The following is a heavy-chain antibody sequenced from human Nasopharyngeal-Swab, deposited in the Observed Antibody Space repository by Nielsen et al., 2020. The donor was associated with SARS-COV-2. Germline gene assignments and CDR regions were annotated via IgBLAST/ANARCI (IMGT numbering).Heavy chain of an antibody. D-gene: IGHD6-13*01. Sequence: SGPTLVNPTATLRLTCTFSRFSLSTSGLGLGWIRQPPGKALEWLALIYWHDERRYRPSLTSRPTISKDTSKNQVVLTMTNMDPVDTGTYYCVHAGDSSSVRFDPWGQGTLVTVSS. CDR1: RFSLSTSGLG. J-gene: IGHJ5*02. CDR2: IYWHDER. CDR3: VHAGDSSSVRFDP. V-gene: IGHV2-5*04.